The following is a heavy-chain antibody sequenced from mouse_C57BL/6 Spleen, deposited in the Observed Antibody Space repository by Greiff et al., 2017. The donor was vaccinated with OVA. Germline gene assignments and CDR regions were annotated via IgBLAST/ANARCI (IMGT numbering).Heavy chain of an antibody. CDR2: IRSKSNNYAT. CDR1: GFSFNTYA. J-gene: IGHJ4*01. Sequence: EVQLVESGGGLVQPKGSLKLSCAASGFSFNTYAMNWVRQAPGKGLEWVARIRSKSNNYATYYADSVKDRFTISRDDSESMLYLQMNNLKTEDTAMYYCVRHGGGAMDYWGQGTSVTVSS. CDR3: VRHGGGAMDY. V-gene: IGHV10-1*01.